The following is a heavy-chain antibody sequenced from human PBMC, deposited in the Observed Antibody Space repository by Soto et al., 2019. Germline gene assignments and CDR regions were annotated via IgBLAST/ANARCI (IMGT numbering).Heavy chain of an antibody. J-gene: IGHJ2*01. CDR2: IIPVLDLS. Sequence: QVQLVQSGAEVKKPGSSVKVSCKASGGTFTDYTITWVRQAPGQGLEWMGRIIPVLDLSNYAQKFQGRVTITADKATTTYYMELSRLTSEDTAVYYCAKKLGPSAFDLWGRGTLVTVSS. V-gene: IGHV1-69*02. CDR1: GGTFTDYT. D-gene: IGHD1-26*01. CDR3: AKKLGPSAFDL.